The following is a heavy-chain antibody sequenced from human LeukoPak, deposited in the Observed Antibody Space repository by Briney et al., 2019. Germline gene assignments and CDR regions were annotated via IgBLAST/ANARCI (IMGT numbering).Heavy chain of an antibody. CDR2: INPSGGST. V-gene: IGHV1-46*01. Sequence: ASVKVSCKASGYTFTSYYMHWVRQAPGQGLEWMGIINPSGGSTSYAQKFQGRVTMTRDTSTGTVYMELSSLRSEDTAVYYCAREQYYYDSSGYYRCFYYWGQGTLVTVSS. D-gene: IGHD3-22*01. J-gene: IGHJ4*02. CDR3: AREQYYYDSSGYYRCFYY. CDR1: GYTFTSYY.